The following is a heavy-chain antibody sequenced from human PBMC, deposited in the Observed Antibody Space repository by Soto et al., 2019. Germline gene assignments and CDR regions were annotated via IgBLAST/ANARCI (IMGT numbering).Heavy chain of an antibody. CDR1: GITFSSYG. V-gene: IGHV3-33*01. J-gene: IGHJ4*02. Sequence: QVQLVESGGGVVQPGRSLRLSCAASGITFSSYGMHWVRQAPGKGLEGVAVIWYDGSNKYYADSVKGGFTISRDNSKNTLYLQMNRLRGEDMAVYYCALEGGAATRRSYFDYWGQGTLVTVSS. CDR3: ALEGGAATRRSYFDY. D-gene: IGHD3-16*01. CDR2: IWYDGSNK.